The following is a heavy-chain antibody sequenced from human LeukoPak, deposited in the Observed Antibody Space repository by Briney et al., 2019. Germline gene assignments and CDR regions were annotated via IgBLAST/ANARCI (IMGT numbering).Heavy chain of an antibody. Sequence: GGSLRLSCAASGFTFSSYWMHWVRQAPGKGLVWVSRINSDGSSTSYADSVKGRFTISRDNAKNTLYLQMNSLRAEDTAVYYCVREMATSTFDYWGQGTLVTVSS. CDR2: INSDGSST. D-gene: IGHD5-24*01. CDR3: VREMATSTFDY. CDR1: GFTFSSYW. J-gene: IGHJ4*02. V-gene: IGHV3-74*01.